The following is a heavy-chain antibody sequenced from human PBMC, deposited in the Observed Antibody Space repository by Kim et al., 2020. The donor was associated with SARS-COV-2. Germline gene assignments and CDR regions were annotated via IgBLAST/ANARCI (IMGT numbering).Heavy chain of an antibody. D-gene: IGHD2-2*01. CDR2: IIPIFGPA. V-gene: IGHV1-69*13. CDR1: GGTFSSYA. CDR3: ARDSSPYCSSTSCYVPDYYYYAMDV. Sequence: SVKVSCKASGGTFSSYAISWVRQAPGQGLEWMGGIIPIFGPANYAQKFQGRVTITADESMTTAYMELSSLRSEDTAVYYCARDSSPYCSSTSCYVPDYYYYAMDVWGQGTTVTVSS. J-gene: IGHJ6*02.